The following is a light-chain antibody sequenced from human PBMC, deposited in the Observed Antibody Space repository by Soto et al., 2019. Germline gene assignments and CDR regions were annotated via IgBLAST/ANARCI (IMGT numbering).Light chain of an antibody. CDR2: AAS. CDR1: QGISSY. Sequence: DIQLTQSPSFLSASVGDRVTITCRASQGISSYLAWYQQKPGKAPKLLIYAASTLQSGVPSRFSGSGSGTEFTLTIGSLQPEDFATYYCQQLNTYPRTFGQGTKVDIK. V-gene: IGKV1-9*01. CDR3: QQLNTYPRT. J-gene: IGKJ1*01.